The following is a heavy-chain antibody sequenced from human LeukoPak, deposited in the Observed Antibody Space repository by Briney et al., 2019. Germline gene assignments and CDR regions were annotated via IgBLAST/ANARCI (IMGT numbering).Heavy chain of an antibody. CDR3: ARQVVAVAGTGYFDY. J-gene: IGHJ4*02. CDR2: IYYSGST. Sequence: SETLSLTCTVSGGSIRSSSYYGGWIRQPPGKGLEWIGSIYYSGSTYYNASLKSRGTISVDTSKNQFSLKLNSVTAADTAVYFCARQVVAVAGTGYFDYWGQGTLVTVSS. D-gene: IGHD6-19*01. CDR1: GGSIRSSSYY. V-gene: IGHV4-39*01.